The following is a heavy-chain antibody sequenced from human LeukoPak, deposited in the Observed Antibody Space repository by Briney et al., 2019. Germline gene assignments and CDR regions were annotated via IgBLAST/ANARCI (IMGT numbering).Heavy chain of an antibody. CDR1: GYTFTSYD. J-gene: IGHJ4*02. Sequence: GASVKVSCKAAGYTFTSYDINWVRQASGQGLEWMGWMNPNSGNTGYAQKFQGRVTMTRDTSTSTVYMELSSLRSEDTAVYYCARSQGIAAAGLDYWGQGTLVTVSS. CDR2: MNPNSGNT. V-gene: IGHV1-8*01. D-gene: IGHD6-13*01. CDR3: ARSQGIAAAGLDY.